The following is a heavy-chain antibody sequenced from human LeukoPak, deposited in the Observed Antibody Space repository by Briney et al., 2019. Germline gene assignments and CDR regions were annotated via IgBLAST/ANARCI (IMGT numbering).Heavy chain of an antibody. V-gene: IGHV3-23*01. CDR2: ISGSGKT. CDR1: GFSFSTYA. Sequence: PGGSLRPSCAASGFSFSTYAMSWVRQAPGQGLEWVSAISGSGKTYYPDSVKGRSTISRDNSKNTLFLQMNGLRAEDTAVYYCAKERDAKGYFDYWGQGTLVTVSS. J-gene: IGHJ4*02. CDR3: AKERDAKGYFDY.